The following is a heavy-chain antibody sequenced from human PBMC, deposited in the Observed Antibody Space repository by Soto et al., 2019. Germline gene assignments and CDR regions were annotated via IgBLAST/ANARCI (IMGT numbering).Heavy chain of an antibody. J-gene: IGHJ6*02. D-gene: IGHD6-19*01. CDR3: ATFTVAGMDYYYYGVDV. V-gene: IGHV3-53*01. Sequence: VGSLRLSCAASGFTVSSNYMSWVRQAPGKGLEWVSIIYSGGTTYYADSVKGRFTISRDNPKNTLYLQMNFMRAEDTAVYYCATFTVAGMDYYYYGVDVWGQGTTVTVSS. CDR2: IYSGGTT. CDR1: GFTVSSNY.